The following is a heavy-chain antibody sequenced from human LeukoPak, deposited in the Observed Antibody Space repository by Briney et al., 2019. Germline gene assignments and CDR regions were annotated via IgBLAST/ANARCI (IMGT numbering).Heavy chain of an antibody. V-gene: IGHV3-23*01. CDR1: GFTFISYA. Sequence: PGGSLRLSCAASGFTFISYAMSWVRQAPGKGLEWVSAISGSGGSTYYADSVKGRFTISIDNSKNTLYLQMSSLRAEDTAVYYCAKGDDSEDYWGQGTLVTVSS. D-gene: IGHD2-15*01. J-gene: IGHJ4*02. CDR2: ISGSGGST. CDR3: AKGDDSEDY.